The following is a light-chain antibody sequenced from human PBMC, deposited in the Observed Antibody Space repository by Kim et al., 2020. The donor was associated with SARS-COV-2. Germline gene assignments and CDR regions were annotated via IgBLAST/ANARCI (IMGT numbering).Light chain of an antibody. V-gene: IGLV1-40*01. CDR2: GNS. CDR1: SANIGAVYD. Sequence: VTIAGTGSSANIGAVYDVRWYRRLPGTAPKLLISGNSNRPSGVPDRFSGSKSGTSASLAIPGLQAEDEADYYCQSYDSSLSGSGVFGGGTQLTVL. CDR3: QSYDSSLSGSGV. J-gene: IGLJ3*02.